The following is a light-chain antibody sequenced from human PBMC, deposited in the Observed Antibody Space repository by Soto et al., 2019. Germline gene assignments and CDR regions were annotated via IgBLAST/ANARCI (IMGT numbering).Light chain of an antibody. CDR2: DAS. CDR1: QSISNK. V-gene: IGKV1-5*01. Sequence: DIQMTQSPSTLSASVGDRVTITCRASQSISNKLAWYQQKPGKAPKVLIFDASSLESGVPSRFSASGSGTEFSLTISSLQPDDYATYYCQHYGFLWTFGQGTKVDIK. CDR3: QHYGFLWT. J-gene: IGKJ1*01.